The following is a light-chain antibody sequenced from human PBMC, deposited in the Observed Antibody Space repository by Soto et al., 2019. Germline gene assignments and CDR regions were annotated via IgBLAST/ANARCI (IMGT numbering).Light chain of an antibody. CDR2: GAS. V-gene: IGKV3-20*01. CDR1: QSVSSSD. Sequence: EIVLTQSPGTLSLSPVDRATLSCRASQSVSSSDLAWYQQKPGQAPRLLIYGASSRATGIPDRFSGSGSGTDFTLTITRLEPEDFAVYYCQRRITFGPGTKVDIK. CDR3: QRRIT. J-gene: IGKJ3*01.